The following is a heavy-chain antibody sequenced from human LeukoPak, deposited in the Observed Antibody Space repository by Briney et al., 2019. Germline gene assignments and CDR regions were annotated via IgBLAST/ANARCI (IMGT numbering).Heavy chain of an antibody. V-gene: IGHV4-34*01. CDR2: INHSGST. CDR3: ARQYDYYGSGNYTRPLGY. CDR1: GGSFSGYY. J-gene: IGHJ4*02. D-gene: IGHD3-10*01. Sequence: SETLSLTCAVYGGSFSGYYWSWIRQPPGKGQEWIGEINHSGSTNYNPSLKSRVTISVDTSKNQFSLKLSSVTAADTAVYYCARQYDYYGSGNYTRPLGYWGQGTLVTVSS.